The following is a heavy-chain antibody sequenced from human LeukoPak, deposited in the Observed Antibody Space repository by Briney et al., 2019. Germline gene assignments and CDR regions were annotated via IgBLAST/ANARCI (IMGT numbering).Heavy chain of an antibody. D-gene: IGHD6-13*01. V-gene: IGHV3-23*01. CDR3: ARIIVAAGTGY. CDR1: GFTFSNYA. CDR2: IGSSGTST. Sequence: GGSLRLSGAASGFTFSNYAMSWVRQAPGKGLEWVSSIGSSGTSTYYADSVKGRFAISRDNAKNTLYLQMNSLRAEDTAVYHCARIIVAAGTGYWGQGTMVTVSS. J-gene: IGHJ4*03.